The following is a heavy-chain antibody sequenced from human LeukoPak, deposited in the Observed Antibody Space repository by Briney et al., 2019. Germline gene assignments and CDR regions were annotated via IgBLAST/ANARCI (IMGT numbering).Heavy chain of an antibody. D-gene: IGHD3-22*01. J-gene: IGHJ4*02. CDR2: ISYDGSNK. CDR3: AKTYYYDSSGYYYVGAGGFDY. Sequence: GGSLRLSCAASGFTLSSYGMHWVRQAPGKGLEWVAVISYDGSNKYYADSVKGRFTISRDNSKNTLYLQMNSLRAEDTAVYYCAKTYYYDSSGYYYVGAGGFDYWGQGTLVTVSS. V-gene: IGHV3-30*18. CDR1: GFTLSSYG.